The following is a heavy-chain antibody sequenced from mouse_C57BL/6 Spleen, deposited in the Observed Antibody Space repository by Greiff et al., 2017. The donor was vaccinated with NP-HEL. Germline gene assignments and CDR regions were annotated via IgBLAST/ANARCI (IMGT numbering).Heavy chain of an antibody. D-gene: IGHD4-1*01. Sequence: QVQLQQPGAELVKPGASVKLSCKASGYTFTSYWMQWVKQRPGQGLEWIGEIDPSDSYTNYTHKFKGKATLTVDTSSSTAYMQLSSLTSEDSAVYYCAKDLTGDYWGQGTTLTVSS. CDR3: AKDLTGDY. V-gene: IGHV1-50*01. J-gene: IGHJ2*01. CDR2: IDPSDSYT. CDR1: GYTFTSYW.